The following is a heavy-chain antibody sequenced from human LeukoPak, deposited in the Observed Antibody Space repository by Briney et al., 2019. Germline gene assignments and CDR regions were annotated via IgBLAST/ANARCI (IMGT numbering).Heavy chain of an antibody. J-gene: IGHJ4*02. V-gene: IGHV3-23*01. CDR1: GFTFSSYA. CDR2: ISGSGGTT. CDR3: AKKTTNSWYVIDY. Sequence: GGSLRLSCAAYGFTFSSYAMSWVRQAPGKGLEWVSAISGSGGTTYYADSVKGRFTISRDNSKNTLYLQMNSLRAEDTAVYYCAKKTTNSWYVIDYWGQGTLVTVSS. D-gene: IGHD6-13*01.